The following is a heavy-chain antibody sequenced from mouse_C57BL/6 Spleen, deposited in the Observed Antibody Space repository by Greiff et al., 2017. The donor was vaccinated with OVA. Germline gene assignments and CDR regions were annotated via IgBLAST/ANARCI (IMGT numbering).Heavy chain of an antibody. Sequence: VQLQQPGAELVRPGSSVKLSCKASGYTFTSYWMDWVKQRPGQGLEWIGNIYPSDSETHYNQKFKDKVTLTVDKSSSTAYMQLSSLTAKDAAVKYCANCDSYYWFAYWGQGTLATVSA. D-gene: IGHD2-12*01. V-gene: IGHV1-61*01. CDR2: IYPSDSET. J-gene: IGHJ3*01. CDR1: GYTFTSYW. CDR3: ANCDSYYWFAY.